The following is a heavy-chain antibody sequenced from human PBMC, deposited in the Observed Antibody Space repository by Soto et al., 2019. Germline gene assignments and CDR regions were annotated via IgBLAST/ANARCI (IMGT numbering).Heavy chain of an antibody. CDR3: ARDIIYGDSEVHGRAV. CDR1: GDSVTSGGYY. V-gene: IGHV4-31*03. CDR2: IHRTGNT. D-gene: IGHD4-17*01. J-gene: IGHJ6*01. Sequence: QVQLQESGPGLVKTSQTVSLTCSVSGDSVTSGGYYWTWIRQQPGKGLEWIAYIHRTGNTYYNPSPQSRATITLDTSNNNFSVRLTSATAADTAVYYCARDIIYGDSEVHGRAVWGQGTTVLVSS.